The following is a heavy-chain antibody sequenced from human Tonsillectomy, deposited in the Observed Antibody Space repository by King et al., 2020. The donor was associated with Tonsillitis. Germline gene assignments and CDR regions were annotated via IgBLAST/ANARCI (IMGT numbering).Heavy chain of an antibody. Sequence: QLQESGPGLVKPSETLSLTCTVSGGSISNYWSWIRQPAGKGLEWIGRIYTSGSTNYNPSLKSRVTMSVDTSKNQVSLKLSSVTAADTAVYYCARERDYDLDYWGPGTLVTVSS. CDR2: IYTSGST. CDR1: GGSISNY. D-gene: IGHD4-17*01. CDR3: ARERDYDLDY. V-gene: IGHV4-4*07. J-gene: IGHJ4*02.